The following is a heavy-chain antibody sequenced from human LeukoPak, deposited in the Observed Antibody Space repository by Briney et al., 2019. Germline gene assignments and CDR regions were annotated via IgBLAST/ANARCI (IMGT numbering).Heavy chain of an antibody. J-gene: IGHJ4*02. CDR3: ARLSLPPPGRIAVAGRYFDY. CDR2: IYYSGST. V-gene: IGHV4-59*08. CDR1: GGSISSYY. Sequence: SETLSLTCTVSGGSISSYYWSWIRQPPGKGLEWIGYIYYSGSTNYNPSLKSRVTISVDTSKNQFSLKLSSVTAADTAVYYCARLSLPPPGRIAVAGRYFDYWGQGTLVTVSS. D-gene: IGHD6-19*01.